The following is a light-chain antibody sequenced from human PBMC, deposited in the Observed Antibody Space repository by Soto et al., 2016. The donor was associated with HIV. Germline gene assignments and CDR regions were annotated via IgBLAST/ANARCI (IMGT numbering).Light chain of an antibody. V-gene: IGKV1-8*01. Sequence: AIRMTQSPSSLSASTGDRVTITCRASEGISSYLAWYQQKPGKAPQLLIYDASTLKSGVPSRFSGSGSGTDLTLTIRGLQSEDFATYYCQQSYNAPRTFGQGTKLEIK. CDR2: DAS. J-gene: IGKJ2*01. CDR3: QQSYNAPRT. CDR1: EGISSY.